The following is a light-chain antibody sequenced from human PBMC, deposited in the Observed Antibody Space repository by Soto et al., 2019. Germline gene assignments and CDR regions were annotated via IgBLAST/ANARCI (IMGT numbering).Light chain of an antibody. V-gene: IGKV3-15*01. CDR1: QSVSSN. CDR2: DTS. J-gene: IGKJ4*01. CDR3: QPYNNWPLT. Sequence: EIVMTPSPATLSVSPGERATLSCRASQSVSSNLAWYQQKPGQAPRLLIYDTSTRATGVPARFSGSRSGPEFTLTINSLQSEDFAIYYCQPYNNWPLTFGGGTKVDIK.